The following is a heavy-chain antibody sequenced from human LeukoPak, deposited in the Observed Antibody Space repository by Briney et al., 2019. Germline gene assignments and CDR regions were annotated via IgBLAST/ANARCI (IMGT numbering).Heavy chain of an antibody. J-gene: IGHJ4*02. D-gene: IGHD3-22*01. V-gene: IGHV3-21*01. Sequence: GGSLRLSCAASGFTFSSYSMNWVRQAPGKGLEWVSSISSSSSYIYYADSVKGRFTISRDNAKNSLYLQMNSLRAEDTAVYYCAKGGYYYDSSGHDYWGQGTLVTVSS. CDR2: ISSSSSYI. CDR1: GFTFSSYS. CDR3: AKGGYYYDSSGHDY.